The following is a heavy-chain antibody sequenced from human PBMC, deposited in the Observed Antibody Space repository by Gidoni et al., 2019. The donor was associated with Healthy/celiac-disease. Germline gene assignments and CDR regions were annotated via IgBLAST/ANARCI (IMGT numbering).Heavy chain of an antibody. CDR1: GYSFTSYW. CDR3: ARLGDIVVVPAAMADY. CDR2: IYPGDSDT. D-gene: IGHD2-2*01. Sequence: EVQLVQSGAEVKKPGESLKISCKGSGYSFTSYWIGWVRQMPGKGLEWMGIIYPGDSDTRYSPSFQGQVTISADKSISTAYLQWSSLKASDTAMYYCARLGDIVVVPAAMADYWGQGTLVTVSS. V-gene: IGHV5-51*01. J-gene: IGHJ4*02.